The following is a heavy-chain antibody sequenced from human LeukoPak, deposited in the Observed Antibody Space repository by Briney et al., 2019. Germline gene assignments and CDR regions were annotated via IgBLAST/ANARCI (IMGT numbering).Heavy chain of an antibody. CDR3: AKEMASGYYPSDY. J-gene: IGHJ4*02. Sequence: HPGGSLRLSCAASGFIFSSYGMHWVRQAPGKGLEWVAGISYDGSNKHFADSVKGRFTISRDNSKNTLYLQMNSLRAEDTAVYYCAKEMASGYYPSDYWGQGTPVTVSS. CDR2: ISYDGSNK. V-gene: IGHV3-30*18. D-gene: IGHD3-22*01. CDR1: GFIFSSYG.